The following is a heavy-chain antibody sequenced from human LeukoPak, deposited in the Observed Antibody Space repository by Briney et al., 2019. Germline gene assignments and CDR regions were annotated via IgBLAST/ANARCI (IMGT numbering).Heavy chain of an antibody. D-gene: IGHD3-10*01. CDR1: GFTFDDYT. CDR2: ISWDGGST. CDR3: AKDITRRGSDAFDI. V-gene: IGHV3-43*01. Sequence: GGSLRLSCAASGFTFDDYTMHWVRQAPGKGLEWVSLISWDGGSTYYADSVKGRFTISRDNSKNSLYLQMNSLRTEDTALYYCAKDITRRGSDAFDIWGQGTMVTVSS. J-gene: IGHJ3*02.